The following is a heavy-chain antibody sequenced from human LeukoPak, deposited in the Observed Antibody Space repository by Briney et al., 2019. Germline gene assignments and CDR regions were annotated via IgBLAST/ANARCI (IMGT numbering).Heavy chain of an antibody. J-gene: IGHJ4*02. CDR2: INHSGST. Sequence: SETLSLTCAVYGGSFSGYYWSWIRQPPGKGLEWIGEINHSGSTNYNPSLKSRVTISVDTSKNQLSLKLSSVTAADTAVYYCARGRCSSRSCYLFDYWGQGTLVTVSS. D-gene: IGHD2-2*01. V-gene: IGHV4-34*01. CDR1: GGSFSGYY. CDR3: ARGRCSSRSCYLFDY.